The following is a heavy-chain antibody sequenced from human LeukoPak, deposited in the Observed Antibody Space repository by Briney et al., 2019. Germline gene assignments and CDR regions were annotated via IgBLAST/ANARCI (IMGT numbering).Heavy chain of an antibody. CDR1: GFTFSDYY. J-gene: IGHJ6*03. Sequence: PGGSLRLSCAASGFTFSDYYMSWIRQAPGKGLEWVSYISHSGSTIYYADSVKGRFTISRDNAKNSLFLQMNSLRAEDTAVYFCARGDRYYYYYMDVWGKGTTVTVSS. CDR3: ARGDRYYYYYMDV. V-gene: IGHV3-11*04. CDR2: ISHSGSTI.